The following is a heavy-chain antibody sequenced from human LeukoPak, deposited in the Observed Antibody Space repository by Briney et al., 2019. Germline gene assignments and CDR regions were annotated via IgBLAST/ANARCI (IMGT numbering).Heavy chain of an antibody. CDR1: GGSISSSSYY. CDR3: AREGIVGSTRDY. V-gene: IGHV4-39*02. D-gene: IGHD1-26*01. J-gene: IGHJ4*02. Sequence: SETLSLTCTVSGGSISSSSYYWGWIRQPPGKGLEWIGSIYYSGSTYYNPSLKSRVTISVDTSKNQFSLKLSSVTAADTAVYYCAREGIVGSTRDYWGQGTLVTVSS. CDR2: IYYSGST.